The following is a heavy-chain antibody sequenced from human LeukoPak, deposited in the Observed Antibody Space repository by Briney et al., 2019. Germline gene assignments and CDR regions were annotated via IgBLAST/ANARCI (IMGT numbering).Heavy chain of an antibody. Sequence: SETLSLTCAVYGGSFSGYYWSWIRKPPGKGLEWIGEINHSGSTNYNPSLKSRVTISVDTSKNQFSLKLSSVTAADTAVYYCARDNGYGGDYWGQGTLVTVSS. D-gene: IGHD4-23*01. CDR2: INHSGST. CDR1: GGSFSGYY. V-gene: IGHV4-34*01. J-gene: IGHJ4*02. CDR3: ARDNGYGGDY.